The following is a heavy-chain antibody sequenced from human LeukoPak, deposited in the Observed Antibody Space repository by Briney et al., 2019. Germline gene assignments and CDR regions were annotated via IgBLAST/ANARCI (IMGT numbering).Heavy chain of an antibody. J-gene: IGHJ3*02. Sequence: PSGTLSLTCTVSGGSISSYYWSLIRQPPGKGLEWIGYIYYSGSTNYNPSLKSRVTISVDTSKNQFSLKLSSVTAADTAVYYCARAYDKDAFDIWGQGTMVTVSS. CDR1: GGSISSYY. D-gene: IGHD3-16*01. CDR2: IYYSGST. CDR3: ARAYDKDAFDI. V-gene: IGHV4-59*01.